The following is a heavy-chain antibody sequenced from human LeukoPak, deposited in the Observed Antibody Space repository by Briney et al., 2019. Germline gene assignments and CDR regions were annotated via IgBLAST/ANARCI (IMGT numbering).Heavy chain of an antibody. CDR3: ARRKFFRMGKKKEPNWFDS. Sequence: GGSLRLSCEASGFTFQSFDMTWIRQAPGKGLEWVSLITRSGSHTFYAASVRGRFTVSRDNSKNTMFLQMNALRDEDTATYYCARRKFFRMGKKKEPNWFDSWGQGTLVTVSS. CDR1: GFTFQSFD. CDR2: ITRSGSHT. J-gene: IGHJ5*01. V-gene: IGHV3-23*01. D-gene: IGHD1-14*01.